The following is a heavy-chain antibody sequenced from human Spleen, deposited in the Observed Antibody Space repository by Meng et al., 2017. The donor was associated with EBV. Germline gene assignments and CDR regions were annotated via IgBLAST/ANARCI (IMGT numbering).Heavy chain of an antibody. V-gene: IGHV1-18*01. Sequence: QVQVVESGGEVEKPGASVKVSCKAFGYTFNNFGISWVRQAPGQGLEWMGWISPYNGNTVYAQKLQGRVSMTTDTSTNTAYMELWSLRSDDTAVYYCARDVYSGYDRLGYWGQGTLVTVSS. CDR2: ISPYNGNT. J-gene: IGHJ4*02. CDR1: GYTFNNFG. CDR3: ARDVYSGYDRLGY. D-gene: IGHD5-12*01.